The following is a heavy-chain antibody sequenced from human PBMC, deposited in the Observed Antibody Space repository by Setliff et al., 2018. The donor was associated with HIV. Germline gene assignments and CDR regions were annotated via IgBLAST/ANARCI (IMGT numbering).Heavy chain of an antibody. CDR1: GFTLSSYA. CDR3: ARVPVMATITYWYFDL. V-gene: IGHV3-23*01. J-gene: IGHJ2*01. CDR2: ISGSGGST. D-gene: IGHD5-12*01. Sequence: GGSLRLSCAASGFTLSSYAMSWVRQAPGKGLEWVSGISGSGGSTYYADSVKGRFTISRDNSKNTLYLQMNSLRAEDTTIYYCARVPVMATITYWYFDLWGRGTLVTVSS.